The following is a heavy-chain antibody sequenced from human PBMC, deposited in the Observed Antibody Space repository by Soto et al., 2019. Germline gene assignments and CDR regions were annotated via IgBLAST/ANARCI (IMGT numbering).Heavy chain of an antibody. CDR3: ERMGGLFQYFDF. CDR2: IDWDDDK. Sequence: SGPTLVNPTQTLTLTCTFSGFSLCAPRMRVSWIRQPPGKALEWLARIDWDDDKVYSRSLKTRLSISRYTSKNQVVLTMTNMDPMDTAKYSCERMGGLFQYFDFWGQGIVVTVSS. J-gene: IGHJ4*02. D-gene: IGHD1-26*01. V-gene: IGHV2-70*04. CDR1: GFSLCAPRMR.